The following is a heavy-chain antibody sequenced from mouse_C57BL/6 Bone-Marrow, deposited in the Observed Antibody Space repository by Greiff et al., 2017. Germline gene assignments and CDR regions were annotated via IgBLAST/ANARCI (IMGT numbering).Heavy chain of an antibody. Sequence: VQRVESGAELARPGASVKLSCKASGYTFTSYGISWVKQRTGQGLEWIGEIYPRSGNTYYNEKFKGKATLTADKSSSTAYMELRSLTSEDSAVYFCARATVVATDWYFDVWGTGTTVTVSS. CDR2: IYPRSGNT. V-gene: IGHV1-81*01. D-gene: IGHD1-1*01. J-gene: IGHJ1*03. CDR1: GYTFTSYG. CDR3: ARATVVATDWYFDV.